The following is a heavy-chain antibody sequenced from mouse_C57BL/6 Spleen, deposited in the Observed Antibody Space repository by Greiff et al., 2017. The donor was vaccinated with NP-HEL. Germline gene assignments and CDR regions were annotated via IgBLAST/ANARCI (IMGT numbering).Heavy chain of an antibody. Sequence: VQLQQSGAELVKPGASVKLSCKASGYTFTSYWMHWVKQRPGQGLEWIGMIHPNSGSTNYNEKFKSKATLTVDKSSSTAYMQLSSLTSEDSAVYYCARPNDGYYYYAMDYWGQGTSVTVSS. CDR3: ARPNDGYYYYAMDY. CDR2: IHPNSGST. CDR1: GYTFTSYW. V-gene: IGHV1-64*01. J-gene: IGHJ4*01. D-gene: IGHD2-3*01.